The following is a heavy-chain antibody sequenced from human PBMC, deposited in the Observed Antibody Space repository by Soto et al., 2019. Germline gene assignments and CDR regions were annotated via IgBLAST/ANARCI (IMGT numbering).Heavy chain of an antibody. D-gene: IGHD3-9*01. Sequence: SETLSLTCAVYGGSFSGYYWTWIRQPPGTGLEWIGEIHYSGSTNYNPSLKGRVTMSVDTSKNQFSLKLTSVNTADTAIYYCTRGGDPYKTGHWGQGTLVTVSS. CDR1: GGSFSGYY. CDR3: TRGGDPYKTGH. V-gene: IGHV4-34*01. CDR2: IHYSGST. J-gene: IGHJ4*02.